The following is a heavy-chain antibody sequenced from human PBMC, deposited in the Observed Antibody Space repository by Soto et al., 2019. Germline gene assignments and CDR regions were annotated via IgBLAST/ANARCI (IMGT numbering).Heavy chain of an antibody. CDR1: GGSFSGYY. CDR2: INHSGST. D-gene: IGHD3-10*01. V-gene: IGHV4-34*01. Sequence: SETLSLTCAVYGGSFSGYYWSWIRQPPGKGLEWIGEINHSGSTNYNPSLKSRVTISVDTSKNQFSLKLSSVTAADTAVYYYARGHMVRGVIITGAFDIWGQGTMVTVSS. J-gene: IGHJ3*02. CDR3: ARGHMVRGVIITGAFDI.